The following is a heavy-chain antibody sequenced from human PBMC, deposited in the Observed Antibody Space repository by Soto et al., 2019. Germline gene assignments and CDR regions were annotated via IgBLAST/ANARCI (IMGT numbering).Heavy chain of an antibody. Sequence: QVQLVQSGAEVKKPGSSVKVSCKASGGTFSSYTISWVRQAPGQGLEWMGRVIPILGKANYAQKFQGRVPITADKSTSTAYMELSSLRSEDTAVYYCASRARVPQIGSDAFDIWGQGTMVTVSS. CDR3: ASRARVPQIGSDAFDI. CDR1: GGTFSSYT. J-gene: IGHJ3*02. V-gene: IGHV1-69*02. D-gene: IGHD1-26*01. CDR2: VIPILGKA.